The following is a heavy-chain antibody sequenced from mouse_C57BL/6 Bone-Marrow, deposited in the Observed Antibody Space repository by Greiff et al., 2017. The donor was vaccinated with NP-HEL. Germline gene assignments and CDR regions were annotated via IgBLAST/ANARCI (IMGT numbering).Heavy chain of an antibody. CDR1: GFTFSSYG. V-gene: IGHV5-6*01. D-gene: IGHD2-2*01. CDR3: ARRGVTTTDY. J-gene: IGHJ2*01. CDR2: ISSGGSYT. Sequence: VQLQQSGGDLVKPGGSLKLSCAASGFTFSSYGMSWVRQTPDKRLEWVATISSGGSYTYYPDSVKGRFTISRDNAKNTLYLQMSSLKSEDTAMYYCARRGVTTTDYWGQGTTLTVSS.